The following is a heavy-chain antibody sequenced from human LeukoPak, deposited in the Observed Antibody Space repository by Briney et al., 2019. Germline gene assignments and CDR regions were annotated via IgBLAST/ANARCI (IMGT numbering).Heavy chain of an antibody. CDR2: ISGSGGST. J-gene: IGHJ4*02. V-gene: IGHV3-23*01. D-gene: IGHD1-1*01. CDR3: ANPSGTYRHRHDAYFDY. Sequence: PGGSLRLSCAASGYTFSSYAMSWVRQAPGKGLEWVSAISGSGGSTYYADSVKGRFTISRDNSKNTLYLQMNSLRAEDTAVYYCANPSGTYRHRHDAYFDYWGQGTLVTVSS. CDR1: GYTFSSYA.